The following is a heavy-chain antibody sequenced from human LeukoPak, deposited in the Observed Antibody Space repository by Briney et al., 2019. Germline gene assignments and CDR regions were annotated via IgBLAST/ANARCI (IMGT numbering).Heavy chain of an antibody. V-gene: IGHV3-43D*03. Sequence: GGSLRLSCAASGFTFDDYAMHWVRQAPGKGLEWVSLIGRNGGSTFYADSVKGRFTISRDNAKNSLYLQMNSLRAEDTAVYYCAELGITMIGGVWGKGTTVTISS. CDR3: AELGITMIGGV. CDR1: GFTFDDYA. J-gene: IGHJ6*04. CDR2: IGRNGGST. D-gene: IGHD3-10*02.